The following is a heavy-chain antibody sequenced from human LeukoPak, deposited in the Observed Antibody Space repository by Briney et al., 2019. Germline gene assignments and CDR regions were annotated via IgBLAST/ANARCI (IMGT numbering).Heavy chain of an antibody. CDR3: ASGYSTSWSVS. D-gene: IGHD6-13*01. J-gene: IGHJ5*01. Sequence: GESLQISCKGPGYSFTSYWIGWVRQLPGKGLEWMGIIYPGDSDTRYSPSFQGQVTISADKSISTAYLQWSSLKASDTAVYYCASGYSTSWSVSWGQGNLVTVSS. CDR2: IYPGDSDT. V-gene: IGHV5-51*01. CDR1: GYSFTSYW.